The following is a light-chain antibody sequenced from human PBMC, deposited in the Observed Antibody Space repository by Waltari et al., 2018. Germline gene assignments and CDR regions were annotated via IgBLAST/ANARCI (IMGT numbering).Light chain of an antibody. CDR1: QSISTY. V-gene: IGKV1-39*01. J-gene: IGKJ4*01. CDR2: AAS. Sequence: DFQMTQSPSSLSASVGDRVTITCRANQSISTYLNWYQQKPGKSPNLLIYAASSLQSGLPSRFSGSRSGTDFTLTISSLQPKDFATYYCQQSYSPLTFGGGTKVEIK. CDR3: QQSYSPLT.